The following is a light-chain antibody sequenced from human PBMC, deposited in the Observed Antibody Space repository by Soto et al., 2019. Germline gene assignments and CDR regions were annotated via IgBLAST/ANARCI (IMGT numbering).Light chain of an antibody. CDR2: EVS. Sequence: QSALTQPASVSGSPGQSIAISCTGTSGDVGAYDYVSWYQHHPDKAPKLMIYEVSNRPSGVSDRFSGSKSVYTATLTISGLQAEDKADYYCASHTTSDTRVFGTGTKVTVL. J-gene: IGLJ1*01. V-gene: IGLV2-14*01. CDR3: ASHTTSDTRV. CDR1: SGDVGAYDY.